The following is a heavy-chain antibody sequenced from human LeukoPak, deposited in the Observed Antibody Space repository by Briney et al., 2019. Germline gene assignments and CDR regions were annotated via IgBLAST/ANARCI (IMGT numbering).Heavy chain of an antibody. Sequence: GASVTVSCKTSGYTFTAHYIHWVRQAPGQGLEWMGWIDPTSGGTNYAQKFLGSVTMTGDTSINTAFMEIGRLRSDDTAIYYCARGRGTTMVRGVITNYFDLWGRGSLVTVSS. D-gene: IGHD3-10*01. V-gene: IGHV1-2*02. CDR3: ARGRGTTMVRGVITNYFDL. CDR1: GYTFTAHY. J-gene: IGHJ2*01. CDR2: IDPTSGGT.